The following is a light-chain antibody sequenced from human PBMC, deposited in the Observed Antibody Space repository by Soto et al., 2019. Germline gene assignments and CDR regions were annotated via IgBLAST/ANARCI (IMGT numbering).Light chain of an antibody. CDR2: ATD. CDR3: QQSYNTPQT. CDR1: QNSTNY. V-gene: IGKV1-39*01. J-gene: IGKJ1*01. Sequence: DIQLTQSPSSLAASVGDRVTIACRASQNSTNYLNGYQQQSGKAPKLLIYATDTLQSGVPSRFSGSGSGTDYTLPISSLQPEDFATYYCQQSYNTPQTFGQGTKVDIK.